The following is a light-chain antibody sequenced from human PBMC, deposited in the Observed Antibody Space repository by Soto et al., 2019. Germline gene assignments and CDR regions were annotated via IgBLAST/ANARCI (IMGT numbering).Light chain of an antibody. CDR3: QQYGNSPGT. CDR2: DAS. V-gene: IGKV3D-20*01. J-gene: IGKJ1*01. CDR1: QSVSSNY. Sequence: EIVLTQSPVTLALSPGESATSSCGASQSVSSNYLAWFQQKPGLAPRLLIYDASTRATGIPDRFSGSGSGTDFTLTISRLEPEDFAVYFCQQYGNSPGTFGQGTKVDIK.